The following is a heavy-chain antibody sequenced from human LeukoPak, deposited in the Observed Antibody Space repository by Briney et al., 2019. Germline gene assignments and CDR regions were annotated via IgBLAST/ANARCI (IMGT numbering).Heavy chain of an antibody. CDR2: IASSSTV. Sequence: GGSLRLSCAASGFTFSNYSMNWVRQAPGKGLEWVSYIASSSTVYYAGSVKGRFTISRDNAKNSLFLQMNSLRAEDTAVYYCARDYCSGPKCYFIDYWGQGALVTVSS. J-gene: IGHJ4*02. D-gene: IGHD2-15*01. CDR3: ARDYCSGPKCYFIDY. CDR1: GFTFSNYS. V-gene: IGHV3-48*04.